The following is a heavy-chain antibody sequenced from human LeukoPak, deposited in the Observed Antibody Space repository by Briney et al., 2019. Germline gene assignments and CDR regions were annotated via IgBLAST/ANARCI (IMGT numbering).Heavy chain of an antibody. V-gene: IGHV5-51*01. CDR3: ARSRGIAARPANWFDP. J-gene: IGHJ5*02. CDR2: IYPGDSDT. D-gene: IGHD6-6*01. CDR1: GYTFTSYW. Sequence: GESMKISCKGSGYTFTSYWIGWVRQMPGKGLEWMGIIYPGDSDTRYSPSFQGQVTISADKSISTAYLQWSSLKASGTAMYYCARSRGIAARPANWFDPWGQGTLVTVSS.